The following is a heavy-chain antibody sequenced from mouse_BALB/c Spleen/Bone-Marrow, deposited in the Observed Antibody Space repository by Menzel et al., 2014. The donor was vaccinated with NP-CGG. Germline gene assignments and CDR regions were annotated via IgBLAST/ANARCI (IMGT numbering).Heavy chain of an antibody. V-gene: IGHV1-9*01. CDR1: GYTFSNYW. D-gene: IGHD1-1*01. CDR2: ILPGSGTA. Sequence: VQLQQSGAELMKPGASVKISCKATGYTFSNYWIDWVKQRPGHGLEWIGEILPGSGTANYNEKFKGEATFTADTSSNTAYMQLSSPTSEDSALYYCARASVVPYYFDFWGQGTTLTVSS. CDR3: ARASVVPYYFDF. J-gene: IGHJ2*01.